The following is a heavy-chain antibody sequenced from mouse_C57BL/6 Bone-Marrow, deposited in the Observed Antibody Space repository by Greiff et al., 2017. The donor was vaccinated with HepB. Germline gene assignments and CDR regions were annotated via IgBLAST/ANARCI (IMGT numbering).Heavy chain of an antibody. CDR2: INPSNGGT. CDR3: ARSTIVTTKWYFDV. CDR1: GYTFTSYW. J-gene: IGHJ1*03. D-gene: IGHD2-5*01. V-gene: IGHV1-53*01. Sequence: QVQLQQSGTELVKPGASVKLSCKASGYTFTSYWMHWVKQRPGQGLEWIGNINPSNGGTNYNEKFKSKATLTVDKSSSTAYMQLSSLTSEDSAVYYCARSTIVTTKWYFDVWGTGTTVTVSS.